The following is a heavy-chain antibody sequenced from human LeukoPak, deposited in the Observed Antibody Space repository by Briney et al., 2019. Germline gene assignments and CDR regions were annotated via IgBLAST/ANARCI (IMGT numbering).Heavy chain of an antibody. CDR2: IYHSGST. CDR1: GGSISSGGYS. CDR3: ARVTTGDYYDSSGICYFDY. Sequence: SQTLSLTCAVSGGSISSGGYSWSWIRQPPGKGLEWIGYIYHSGSTYYNPSLKSRVTISVDRSKNQFSLKLSSVTAADTAVYYCARVTTGDYYDSSGICYFDYWGQGTLVTVSS. D-gene: IGHD3-22*01. J-gene: IGHJ4*02. V-gene: IGHV4-30-2*01.